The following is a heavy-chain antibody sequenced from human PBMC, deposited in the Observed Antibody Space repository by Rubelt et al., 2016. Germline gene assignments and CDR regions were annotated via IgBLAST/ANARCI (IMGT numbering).Heavy chain of an antibody. D-gene: IGHD3-10*01. Sequence: QVQLVQSGAEVKKPGASVKVSCKASGYTFTSYAMHWVRQAPGQRLEWMGWINAGNGNTKYSQKFQGRVTITRDTSASTAYMELSSLRSDDTAVYYCASITMVRGVNWYFDLWGRGTLVTVSS. V-gene: IGHV1-3*01. J-gene: IGHJ2*01. CDR1: GYTFTSYA. CDR3: ASITMVRGVNWYFDL. CDR2: INAGNGNT.